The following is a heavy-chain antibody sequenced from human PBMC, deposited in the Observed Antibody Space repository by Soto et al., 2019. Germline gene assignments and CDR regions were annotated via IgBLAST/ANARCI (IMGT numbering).Heavy chain of an antibody. D-gene: IGHD2-2*01. CDR3: ARDRSMVVVVPGY. CDR1: GFTFSSYA. J-gene: IGHJ4*02. Sequence: QVHLVESGGAVVQPGRSLSLSCAASGFTFSSYAMHWVRQAPGKGLEWVALISHDGGNHYYADSVKGRFTISRDNSKNMVYLQINSLRVDDTAVYYCARDRSMVVVVPGYWGQGTLVTVSS. V-gene: IGHV3-30-3*01. CDR2: ISHDGGNH.